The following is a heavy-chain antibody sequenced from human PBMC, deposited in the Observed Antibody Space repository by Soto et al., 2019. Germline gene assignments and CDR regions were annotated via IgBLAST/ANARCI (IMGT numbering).Heavy chain of an antibody. J-gene: IGHJ1*01. D-gene: IGHD4-17*01. CDR1: GFTFSTYW. V-gene: IGHV3-74*01. CDR2: IRPDGGRT. Sequence: EVQLVESGGGLVQPGGSLRLSCAASGFTFSTYWMHWVRQAPGKGVVWVSRIRPDGGRTDYADSVKGRFTISRDNADDTLYLHRSSRRAADTAVYYCVSASYGDHEYFQNWGQGTLVNVSS. CDR3: VSASYGDHEYFQN.